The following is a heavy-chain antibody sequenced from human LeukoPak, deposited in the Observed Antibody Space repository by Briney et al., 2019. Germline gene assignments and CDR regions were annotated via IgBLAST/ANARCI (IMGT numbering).Heavy chain of an antibody. J-gene: IGHJ5*02. CDR1: GFTFRSYG. Sequence: GSLRLSCAASGFTFRSYGMHWVRQAPGKGLEWVAVISYDGSNKYYADSVKGRFTISRDNSKNTLYLQMNSLRAEDTAVYYCATPTYPWGQGTLVTVSS. CDR2: ISYDGSNK. V-gene: IGHV3-30*03. CDR3: ATPTYP. D-gene: IGHD3-16*01.